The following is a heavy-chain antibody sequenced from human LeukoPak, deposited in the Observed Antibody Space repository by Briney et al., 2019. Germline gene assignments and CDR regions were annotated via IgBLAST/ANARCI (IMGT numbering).Heavy chain of an antibody. CDR2: IYYRGST. CDR1: GGSISSSSHY. D-gene: IGHD3-22*01. CDR3: ARGEQYYYDSSGYPDY. J-gene: IGHJ4*02. Sequence: SETLSLTCTVSGGSISSSSHYWDWIRQPPGKGLEWIGTIYYRGSTYYNPSLKSRVTISVDTSKNQFSLKLSSVTAADTAVFYCARGEQYYYDSSGYPDYWGQGTLVTVSS. V-gene: IGHV4-39*01.